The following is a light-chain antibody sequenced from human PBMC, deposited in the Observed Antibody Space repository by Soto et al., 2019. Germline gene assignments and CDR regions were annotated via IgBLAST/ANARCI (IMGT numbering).Light chain of an antibody. CDR2: SNN. CDR1: SSNIGSNI. V-gene: IGLV1-44*01. J-gene: IGLJ2*01. CDR3: AAWDDSLNGVV. Sequence: QSVLTQPPSASGTPGQRVTISCSGSSSNIGSNIVNWYQQLPGTAPKLLIYSNNRRPSGVPDRFSGSKSGTSGSLAISGLQSEDEADYYCAAWDDSLNGVVFGGGSKLTVL.